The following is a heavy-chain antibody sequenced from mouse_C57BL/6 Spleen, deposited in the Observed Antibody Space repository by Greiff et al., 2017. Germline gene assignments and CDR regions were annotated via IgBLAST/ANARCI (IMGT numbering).Heavy chain of an antibody. V-gene: IGHV1-80*01. D-gene: IGHD2-4*01. CDR3: ARESDYDGFAY. Sequence: QVQLQQSGAELVKPGASVKISCKASGYAFRSYWMNWVKQRPGKGLEWIGQIYPGDGDTNYNGKFKGKATLTADKSSSTAYMQLSSLTSEDSAVYYCARESDYDGFAYGGQGTLVTVSA. CDR1: GYAFRSYW. CDR2: IYPGDGDT. J-gene: IGHJ3*01.